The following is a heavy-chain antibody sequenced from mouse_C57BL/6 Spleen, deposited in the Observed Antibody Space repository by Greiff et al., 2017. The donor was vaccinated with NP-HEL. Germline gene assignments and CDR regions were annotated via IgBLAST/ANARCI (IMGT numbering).Heavy chain of an antibody. CDR1: GYTFTDYY. Sequence: EVQLQQSGPELVKPGASVKISCTASGYTFTDYYMNWVKQSHGKSLEWIGAINPNNGGTSYNPNFKGQATLTVDKSSSTAYMELRSLTSEDSAVYYCALDSSGYVPFAYWGQGTLVTVSA. V-gene: IGHV1-26*01. CDR3: ALDSSGYVPFAY. D-gene: IGHD3-2*02. J-gene: IGHJ3*01. CDR2: INPNNGGT.